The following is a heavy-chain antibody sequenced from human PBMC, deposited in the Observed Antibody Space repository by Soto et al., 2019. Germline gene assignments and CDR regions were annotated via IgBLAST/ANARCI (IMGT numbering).Heavy chain of an antibody. CDR2: IYHSGNT. CDR1: GGSITTGGSY. CDR3: ARARFQVLYGKPYFDS. V-gene: IGHV4-31*03. D-gene: IGHD2-2*02. J-gene: IGHJ4*02. Sequence: SETLSLTCTVSGGSITTGGSYWSWIRQHPGKGLEWIGNIYHSGNTYYNPSLKSRLTISVDTSKNHFSLMVDSVTAADTAVYYCARARFQVLYGKPYFDSWGQGALVTVSS.